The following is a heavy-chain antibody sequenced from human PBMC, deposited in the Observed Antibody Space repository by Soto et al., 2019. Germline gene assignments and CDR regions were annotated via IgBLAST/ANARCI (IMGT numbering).Heavy chain of an antibody. CDR2: IYHSGNT. CDR1: GGSITTGGSY. CDR3: ARARFQVLYGKPYFDS. V-gene: IGHV4-31*03. D-gene: IGHD2-2*02. J-gene: IGHJ4*02. Sequence: SETLSLTCTVSGGSITTGGSYWSWIRQHPGKGLEWIGNIYHSGNTYYNPSLKSRLTISVDTSKNHFSLMVDSVTAADTAVYYCARARFQVLYGKPYFDSWGQGALVTVSS.